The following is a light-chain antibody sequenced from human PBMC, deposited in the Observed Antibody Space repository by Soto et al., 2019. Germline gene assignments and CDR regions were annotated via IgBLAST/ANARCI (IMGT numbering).Light chain of an antibody. CDR2: SYN. Sequence: QSVLTQPPSASGTPGQTVTISCSGSSSNIGSNTVNWYQQLPGTAPKVLIYSYNHRPSGVPDRFSGSKYATSASLAITGLQSEDDADYYCAAWDYSLNAYVFGIGTKLTVL. J-gene: IGLJ1*01. CDR3: AAWDYSLNAYV. V-gene: IGLV1-44*01. CDR1: SSNIGSNT.